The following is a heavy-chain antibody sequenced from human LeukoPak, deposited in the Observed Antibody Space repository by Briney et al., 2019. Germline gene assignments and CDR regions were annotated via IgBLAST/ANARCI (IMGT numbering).Heavy chain of an antibody. CDR3: ARPMSWDGLRYYYYMDV. Sequence: GGSLRLSCAASGFTFSSYSMNWVRQAPGKGLEWVSYISSSSSTIYYADSVKGRFTISRDNAKNSLYLQMNSLRAEDTAVYYCARPMSWDGLRYYYYMDVWGKGTTVTVSS. J-gene: IGHJ6*03. V-gene: IGHV3-48*01. D-gene: IGHD3-22*01. CDR1: GFTFSSYS. CDR2: ISSSSSTI.